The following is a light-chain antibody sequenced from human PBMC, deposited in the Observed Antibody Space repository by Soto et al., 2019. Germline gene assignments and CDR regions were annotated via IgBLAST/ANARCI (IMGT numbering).Light chain of an antibody. Sequence: SYELTQPPSVSVAPGQTARITCGGSVNGSKPVHWYQQKPGQAPVLVVFDNSDRASGIPERLSGSNSGNTATLTISRVEAGDEADYYCQVWDSSSDRLVLFGGGTKLTVL. CDR1: VNGSKP. J-gene: IGLJ2*01. V-gene: IGLV3-21*02. CDR2: DNS. CDR3: QVWDSSSDRLVL.